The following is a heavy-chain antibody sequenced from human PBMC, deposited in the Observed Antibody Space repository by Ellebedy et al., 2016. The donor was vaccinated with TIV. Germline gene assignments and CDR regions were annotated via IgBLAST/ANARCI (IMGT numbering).Heavy chain of an antibody. J-gene: IGHJ5*02. V-gene: IGHV3-21*06. CDR3: VRWGDYEGWDL. CDR2: INKGSSLI. Sequence: GESLKISCAGAGFTFSNYSMNWVRKAPGKGLEWLSYINKGSSLIYYADSVKGRFTISRDNSRSSAYLEMNRLRAEDSAVYYCVRWGDYEGWDLWGQGTLATVSS. CDR1: GFTFSNYS. D-gene: IGHD3-22*01.